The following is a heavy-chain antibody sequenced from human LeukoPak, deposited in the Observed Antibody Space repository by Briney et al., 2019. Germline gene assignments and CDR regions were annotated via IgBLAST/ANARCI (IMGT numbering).Heavy chain of an antibody. CDR1: GGSISSYY. V-gene: IGHV4-59*08. CDR2: IYYSGST. J-gene: IGHJ3*02. Sequence: SETLSLTCTVSGGSISSYYWSWIRQPPGKGLEWIGYIYYSGSTNYNPSLKSRVTISVDTSKNQFSLKLSSVTAADTAVYYCASLNDQGAFDIWGQGTMVTVSS. CDR3: ASLNDQGAFDI.